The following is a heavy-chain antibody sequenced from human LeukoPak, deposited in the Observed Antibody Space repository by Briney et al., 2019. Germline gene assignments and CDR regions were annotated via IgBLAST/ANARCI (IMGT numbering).Heavy chain of an antibody. V-gene: IGHV1-8*01. CDR1: GYIFSKYD. CDR3: ARKFYDFWSGYLNYFDP. J-gene: IGHJ5*02. Sequence: SVKVSCKASGYIFSKYDINWVRQAPGQGLEWMGWMNPNSGDTGYAQRFQGRLTMTRNTSTSTAYMELSNLRSEDTAVYYCARKFYDFWSGYLNYFDPWGQGTLVIVSS. D-gene: IGHD3/OR15-3a*01. CDR2: MNPNSGDT.